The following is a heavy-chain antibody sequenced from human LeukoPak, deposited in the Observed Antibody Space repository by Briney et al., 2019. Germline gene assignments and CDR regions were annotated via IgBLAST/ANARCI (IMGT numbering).Heavy chain of an antibody. Sequence: VASVKVSCKASGYTFTDYYINWLRQAPGQGLEWMGWINPNSRGTNYAQKLQVRVTMTRDTSISTVYVELNGLTSDDTAVYSCARVPDIAADYWGQGTLVTVSS. V-gene: IGHV1-2*02. D-gene: IGHD5-12*01. CDR2: INPNSRGT. J-gene: IGHJ4*02. CDR3: ARVPDIAADY. CDR1: GYTFTDYY.